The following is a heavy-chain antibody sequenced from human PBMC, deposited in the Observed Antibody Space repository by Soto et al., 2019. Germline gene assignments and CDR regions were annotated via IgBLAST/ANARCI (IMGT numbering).Heavy chain of an antibody. CDR3: ARAGSYRFDY. J-gene: IGHJ4*02. CDR2: INAGGTSI. Sequence: QPGGSLRLSCVGSGFSFSSYWVHWVRQPPGKGLEWVSRINAGGTSISYADSVKGRFTISRDNAKNTLYLQMDGLGVDDTAVYYCARAGSYRFDYWGLGTLVTVSS. V-gene: IGHV3-74*01. D-gene: IGHD3-10*01. CDR1: GFSFSSYW.